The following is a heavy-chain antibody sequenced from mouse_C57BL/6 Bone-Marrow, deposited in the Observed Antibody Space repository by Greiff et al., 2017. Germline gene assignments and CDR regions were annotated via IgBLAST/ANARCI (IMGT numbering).Heavy chain of an antibody. CDR1: GFTFSSYG. CDR3: ATYYGSSPAWFAY. J-gene: IGHJ3*01. CDR2: ISSGGSYT. V-gene: IGHV5-6*02. D-gene: IGHD1-1*01. Sequence: EVMLVESGGDLVKPGGSLKLSCAASGFTFSSYGMSWVRQTPDKRLEWVATISSGGSYTSYPASVKGRFTISRDNAKNTLYLQMSSLKSEDTAMYYCATYYGSSPAWFAYWGQGNLVTVSA.